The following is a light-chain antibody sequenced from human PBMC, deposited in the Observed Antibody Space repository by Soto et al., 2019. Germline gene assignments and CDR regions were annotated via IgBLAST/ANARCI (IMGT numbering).Light chain of an antibody. CDR3: QSYDNSLSGWV. CDR2: GNS. Sequence: QSVLTQPPSVSGAPGQRVTISCTGGSSNIGAGYDVHWYQQLPGTAPKVLIYGNSNRPSGVPDRFSGSKSATSASLAITGLQAEDEADYYCQSYDNSLSGWVFGGGTKLNVL. V-gene: IGLV1-40*01. CDR1: SSNIGAGYD. J-gene: IGLJ2*01.